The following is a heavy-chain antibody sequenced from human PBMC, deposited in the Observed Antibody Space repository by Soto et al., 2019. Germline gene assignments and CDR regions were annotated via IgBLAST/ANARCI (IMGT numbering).Heavy chain of an antibody. Sequence: SETRSLTCAVSGGSFSSYHWTWIRPPPGKGLEWIGEISHSGSTNYKPSLKSRVTISADPSKKQFSLNLTSMTAADSGVYYCARGECSSNYCFTRWALDIWGQGTVVTVSS. CDR1: GGSFSSYH. V-gene: IGHV4-34*01. D-gene: IGHD2-2*01. J-gene: IGHJ3*02. CDR2: ISHSGST. CDR3: ARGECSSNYCFTRWALDI.